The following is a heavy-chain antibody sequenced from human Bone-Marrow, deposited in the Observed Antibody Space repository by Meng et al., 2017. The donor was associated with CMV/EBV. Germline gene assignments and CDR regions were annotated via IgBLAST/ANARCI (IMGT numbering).Heavy chain of an antibody. CDR3: ARSKTKPLTIFGVVINHYYYYGMDV. CDR1: GYTFTSYD. Sequence: ASVKVSCKASGYTFTSYDINWVRQATGQGLEWMGWMNPNSGNTGYAQKFQGRVTMTRNTSISTAYMELSSLRSEDTAVYYGARSKTKPLTIFGVVINHYYYYGMDVWGQGTTVTVSS. D-gene: IGHD3-3*01. J-gene: IGHJ6*02. CDR2: MNPNSGNT. V-gene: IGHV1-8*01.